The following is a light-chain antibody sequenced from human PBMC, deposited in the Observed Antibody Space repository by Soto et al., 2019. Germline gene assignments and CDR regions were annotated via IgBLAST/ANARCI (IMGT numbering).Light chain of an antibody. V-gene: IGKV3-20*01. CDR2: GAS. CDR1: QSVSDY. J-gene: IGKJ3*01. CDR3: QHYGT. Sequence: EIVLTQSPATRSLSPGERATLSCRASQSVSDYLAWYQQKPGQAPRLLIYGASSRATGIPDRFSGSGSGTDFTLTVSRLEPEDFAVYFCQHYGTFGPGTKVDIK.